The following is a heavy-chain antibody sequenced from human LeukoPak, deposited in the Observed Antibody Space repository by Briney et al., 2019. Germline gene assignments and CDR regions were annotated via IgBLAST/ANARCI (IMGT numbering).Heavy chain of an antibody. J-gene: IGHJ6*03. Sequence: GGSLRLSCAASGFTFSRYWMSWVRQAPGKGLEWVASIKQDGSEKYYVDSVKGRFTISRDNAKNSLYLQMNSLRAEDTAVYYCARAIFGVVPLTYYYMDVWGKGTTVTVSS. D-gene: IGHD3-3*01. CDR3: ARAIFGVVPLTYYYMDV. V-gene: IGHV3-7*01. CDR1: GFTFSRYW. CDR2: IKQDGSEK.